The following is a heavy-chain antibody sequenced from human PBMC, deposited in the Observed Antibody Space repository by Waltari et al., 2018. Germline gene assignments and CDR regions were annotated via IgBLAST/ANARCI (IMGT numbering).Heavy chain of an antibody. CDR1: GYSISSGYY. CDR3: ARVIMITFGGVIVDAFDI. J-gene: IGHJ3*02. V-gene: IGHV4-38-2*01. D-gene: IGHD3-16*02. CDR2: IYHSGST. Sequence: QVQLQESGPGLVKPSETLSLTCAVSGYSISSGYYWGWLRQPPGKGLEWSGSIYHSGSTYYNPSLKSRVTISVDTSKNQFSLKLSSVTAADTAVYYCARVIMITFGGVIVDAFDIWGQGTMVTVSS.